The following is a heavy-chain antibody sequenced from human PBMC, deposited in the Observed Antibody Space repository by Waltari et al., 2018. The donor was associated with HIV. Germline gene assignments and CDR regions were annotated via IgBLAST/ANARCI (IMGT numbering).Heavy chain of an antibody. CDR2: IHNDGSST. Sequence: EVQLVESGGVLVQPGGSLRLSCAASGFTFRPYWMHWVRQGPGKGLGGLSVIHNDGSSTCYADSVKGRFTISRDNAKNTLFLQMNSLRVEDTAVYYCTRDGGGHPFVGYGMDVWGQGTTVTVSS. V-gene: IGHV3-74*01. CDR3: TRDGGGHPFVGYGMDV. J-gene: IGHJ6*02. CDR1: GFTFRPYW. D-gene: IGHD3-16*01.